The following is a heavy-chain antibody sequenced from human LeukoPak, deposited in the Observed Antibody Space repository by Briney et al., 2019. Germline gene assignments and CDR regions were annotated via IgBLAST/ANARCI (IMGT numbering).Heavy chain of an antibody. D-gene: IGHD5-24*01. Sequence: SETLSLTCAVSGGSISSGGYSWSWIRQPPGKGLEWIGYIYRSGSTYYNPSLKSRVTISVDRSKNQFSLKLSSVTAADTAVYYCARLVEMATIADAFDIWGQGTMVTVSS. CDR2: IYRSGST. CDR3: ARLVEMATIADAFDI. V-gene: IGHV4-30-2*01. CDR1: GGSISSGGYS. J-gene: IGHJ3*02.